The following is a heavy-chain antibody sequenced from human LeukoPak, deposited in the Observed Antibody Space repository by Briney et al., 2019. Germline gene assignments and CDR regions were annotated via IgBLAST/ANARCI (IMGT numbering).Heavy chain of an antibody. CDR3: AKAHSSGWYIDY. Sequence: PGGSLRLSCAASGFTFSSYAMSWVRQAPGKGPEWVSAISGSGGSTYYADSVKGRFTISRNNSKNTLYLQMNSLRAEDTAVYYCAKAHSSGWYIDYWGQGTLVTVSS. CDR2: ISGSGGST. CDR1: GFTFSSYA. V-gene: IGHV3-23*01. D-gene: IGHD6-19*01. J-gene: IGHJ4*02.